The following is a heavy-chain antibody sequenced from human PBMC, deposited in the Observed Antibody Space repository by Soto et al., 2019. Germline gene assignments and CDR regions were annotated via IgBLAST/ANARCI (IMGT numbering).Heavy chain of an antibody. D-gene: IGHD4-4*01. CDR2: ISGSGIST. CDR3: VKPPVITASYYYYDMDV. CDR1: GFTFSTYP. J-gene: IGHJ6*02. V-gene: IGHV3-23*01. Sequence: EAQLLESGGGLVQPGGSLRLSCAASGFTFSTYPMSWVRQAPGKGLEWVSGISGSGISTYYTDSVKGRFTISRDNAKNTVFLQMNSLRDEDTAVYYCVKPPVITASYYYYDMDVWGQETTVTFAS.